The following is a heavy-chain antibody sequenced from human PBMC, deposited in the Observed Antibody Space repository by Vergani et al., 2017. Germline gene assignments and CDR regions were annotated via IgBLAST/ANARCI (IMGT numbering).Heavy chain of an antibody. J-gene: IGHJ3*02. Sequence: QVQLQESGPGLVKPSETLSLTCTVSGGSISSYYLSWIRQHPGKGLEWIGYIYYSGSTYYNPSLKSRVTISVDTSKNPFSLKLSSVTAADTAVYYCARDHAAPYDAFDIWGQGTMVTVSS. D-gene: IGHD5-24*01. V-gene: IGHV4-59*06. CDR2: IYYSGST. CDR3: ARDHAAPYDAFDI. CDR1: GGSISSYY.